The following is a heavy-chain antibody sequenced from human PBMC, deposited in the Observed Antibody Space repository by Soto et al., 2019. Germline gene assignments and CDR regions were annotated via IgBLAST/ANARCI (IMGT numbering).Heavy chain of an antibody. D-gene: IGHD6-13*01. Sequence: QVQLVESGGGVVQPGRSLRLSCAASGFTFSSYGMDWVRQAPGKGLEWVAVIWYDGSNKYYADSVKGRFTISRDNSKKTLYLQMNSLRAEDTAVYYCARDDGGYSSSWGYWGQGTLVTVSS. CDR2: IWYDGSNK. V-gene: IGHV3-33*01. J-gene: IGHJ4*02. CDR3: ARDDGGYSSSWGY. CDR1: GFTFSSYG.